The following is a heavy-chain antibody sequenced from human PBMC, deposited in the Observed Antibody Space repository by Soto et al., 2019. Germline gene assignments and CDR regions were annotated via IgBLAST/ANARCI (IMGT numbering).Heavy chain of an antibody. D-gene: IGHD3-10*01. V-gene: IGHV3-15*01. J-gene: IGHJ4*02. CDR3: TTDGATMVRGVIIKGGLTFFDY. CDR2: IKSKTDGGTT. Sequence: GGSLRLSCAASGFTFSNAWMSWVRQAPGKGLEWVGRIKSKTDGGTTDYAAPVKGRFTIAREESKNTLYLQMNSLKTEDPAVYYCTTDGATMVRGVIIKGGLTFFDYWGQGTLVTVSS. CDR1: GFTFSNAW.